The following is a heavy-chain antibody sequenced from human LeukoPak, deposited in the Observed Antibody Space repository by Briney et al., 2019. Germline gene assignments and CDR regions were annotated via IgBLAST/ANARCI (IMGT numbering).Heavy chain of an antibody. CDR1: GGSFSGYY. CDR2: INHSGST. V-gene: IGHV4-34*01. CDR3: ARVGDYYYYYYMDV. J-gene: IGHJ6*03. Sequence: SETLSLTCAVYGGSFSGYYWSWIGQPPGKGLEWIGEINHSGSTNYNPSLKSRVTISVDTSKNQFSLKLSSVTAADTAVYYCARVGDYYYYYYMDVWGKGTTVTVSS. D-gene: IGHD3-16*01.